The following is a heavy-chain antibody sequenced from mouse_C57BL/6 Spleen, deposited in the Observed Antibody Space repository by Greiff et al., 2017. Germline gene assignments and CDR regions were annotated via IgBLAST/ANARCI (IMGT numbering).Heavy chain of an antibody. J-gene: IGHJ4*01. CDR1: GYTFTSYW. Sequence: QQSCKASGYTFTSYWMQWVKQRPGQGLEWIGEIDPSDSYTNYNQKFKGKATLTVDTSSSTAYMQLSSLTSEDSAVYYCARGLGPAMDYWGKGTSVTVSS. D-gene: IGHD4-1*01. V-gene: IGHV1-50*01. CDR2: IDPSDSYT. CDR3: ARGLGPAMDY.